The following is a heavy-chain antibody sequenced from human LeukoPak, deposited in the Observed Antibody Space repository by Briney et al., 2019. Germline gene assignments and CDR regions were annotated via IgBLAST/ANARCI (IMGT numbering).Heavy chain of an antibody. V-gene: IGHV3-72*01. J-gene: IGHJ4*02. CDR3: AHLGGVVTATTDFGY. Sequence: GGSLRLSCAASGFTFSDHYMDWVRQAPGKGLEWVGRTRNKADTHTTHYAASVEGRFTISRDDSKNSLYLQMNSLKTEDTAVYYCAHLGGVVTATTDFGYWGQGTLVTVSS. CDR2: TRNKADTHTT. D-gene: IGHD2-2*01. CDR1: GFTFSDHY.